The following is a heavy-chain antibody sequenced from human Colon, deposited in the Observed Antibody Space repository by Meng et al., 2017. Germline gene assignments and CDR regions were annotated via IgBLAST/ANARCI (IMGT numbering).Heavy chain of an antibody. Sequence: VHLVESGGGLVAPGGSLRLSGAASGFTFSSYGMGWVRQAPGKGLEWVSALSGSGGNTYYADSVKGRFTISRDNSKNTLYLQMNSLTAEDTALYYCAKELGARLPFDYWGQGTLVTVSS. J-gene: IGHJ4*02. CDR1: GFTFSSYG. CDR3: AKELGARLPFDY. CDR2: LSGSGGNT. D-gene: IGHD1-26*01. V-gene: IGHV3-23*04.